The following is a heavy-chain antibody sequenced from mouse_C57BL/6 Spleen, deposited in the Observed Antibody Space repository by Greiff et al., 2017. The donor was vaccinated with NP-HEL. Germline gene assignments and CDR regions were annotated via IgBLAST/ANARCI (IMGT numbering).Heavy chain of an antibody. D-gene: IGHD1-1*01. Sequence: QVQLQQPGAELVKPGASVKLSCKASGYTFTSYWMHWVKQRPGQGLEWIGMIHPNSGSTNYNEKFKSKATLTVDKSSSTAYMQLSSLTSEDSAVYYCARDDYYGSSCFDYWGQGTTLTVSS. CDR3: ARDDYYGSSCFDY. V-gene: IGHV1-64*01. CDR2: IHPNSGST. CDR1: GYTFTSYW. J-gene: IGHJ2*01.